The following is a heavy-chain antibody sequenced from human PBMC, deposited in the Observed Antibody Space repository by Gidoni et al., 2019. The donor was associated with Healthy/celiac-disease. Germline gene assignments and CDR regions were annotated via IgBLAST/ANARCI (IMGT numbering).Heavy chain of an antibody. D-gene: IGHD6-19*01. V-gene: IGHV4-59*01. J-gene: IGHJ4*02. CDR2: IYYTGNT. CDR3: ASGYSSDWYYFDY. Sequence: QVQLQESGPGLVKPSETLSLTCTVSGGSISSYYWSWIRQPPGKGLEWIGYIYYTGNTNYNPSLKSRVTISVDTSKNQFSLKLSSVTAADTAVYYCASGYSSDWYYFDYWGQGTLVTVSS. CDR1: GGSISSYY.